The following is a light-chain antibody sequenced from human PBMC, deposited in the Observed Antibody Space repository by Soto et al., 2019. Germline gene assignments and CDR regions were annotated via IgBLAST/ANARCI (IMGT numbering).Light chain of an antibody. J-gene: IGKJ5*01. V-gene: IGKV3-11*01. Sequence: VVLTQSPDTLSLSLGEGATISRKASQSIRTSLAWYQQKPGQAPRLVIFDASNRANGVPARFGGSGSGTDFTLTIKSLEPEDFAVYYCQQRNVCPPITFGQGTRLEIK. CDR2: DAS. CDR3: QQRNVCPPIT. CDR1: QSIRTS.